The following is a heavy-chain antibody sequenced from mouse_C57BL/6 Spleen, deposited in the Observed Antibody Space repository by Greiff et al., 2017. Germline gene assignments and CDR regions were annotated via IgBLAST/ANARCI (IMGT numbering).Heavy chain of an antibody. D-gene: IGHD2-4*01. CDR3: AKGGDYDNYAMDY. J-gene: IGHJ4*01. CDR2: MYPSHSET. V-gene: IGHV1-61*01. Sequence: QVQLQQPGAELVRPGSSVKLSCKASGYTFTSYWMDWVKQRPGQGLEWIGNMYPSHSETHYNQKFKDKATLTVDKSSSTAYMQLSSLTSEDSAVYYCAKGGDYDNYAMDYWAQGTSVTVSS. CDR1: GYTFTSYW.